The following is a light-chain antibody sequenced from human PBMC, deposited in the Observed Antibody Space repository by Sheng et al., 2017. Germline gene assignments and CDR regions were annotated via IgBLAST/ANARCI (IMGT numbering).Light chain of an antibody. CDR1: SSNIGGGYD. CDR2: GNN. Sequence: QSVLTQPPSVSGAPGQRVTISCTGSSSNIGGGYDVHWYQQLPGTAPNLLIYGNNDRPSGVPDRFSGSKSGTSASLAITGLQAEDEADYYCQSYDSSLTRYVFGTGTRSRP. V-gene: IGLV1-40*01. CDR3: QSYDSSLTRYV. J-gene: IGLJ1*01.